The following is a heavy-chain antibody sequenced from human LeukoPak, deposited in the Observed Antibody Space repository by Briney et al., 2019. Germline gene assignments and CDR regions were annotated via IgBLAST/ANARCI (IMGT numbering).Heavy chain of an antibody. Sequence: GGSLRLSCAASGFTFSDYYMSWIRQAPGKGLEWVSYISSSGSTIYYADSVKGRFTISRDNAKNSLYLQMNSLRAEDTAVYYCARDHRQLWSNEHFDYWGQGTLVTVSS. CDR3: ARDHRQLWSNEHFDY. V-gene: IGHV3-11*01. J-gene: IGHJ4*02. CDR2: ISSSGSTI. D-gene: IGHD5-18*01. CDR1: GFTFSDYY.